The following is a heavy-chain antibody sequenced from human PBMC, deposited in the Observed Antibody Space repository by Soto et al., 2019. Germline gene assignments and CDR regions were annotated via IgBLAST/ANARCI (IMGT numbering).Heavy chain of an antibody. Sequence: QVQLVESGGGVVQPGRSLRLSCAASGFTFSSYAMHWVRQAPGKGLEWAAVISYDGSNKYYADSVKGRFTISRDNSKNTLYLQMNSLRAEDTAVYYCARDSQTYYYDSSGSGGYDYWGQGTLVTVSS. D-gene: IGHD3-22*01. J-gene: IGHJ4*02. V-gene: IGHV3-30-3*01. CDR1: GFTFSSYA. CDR2: ISYDGSNK. CDR3: ARDSQTYYYDSSGSGGYDY.